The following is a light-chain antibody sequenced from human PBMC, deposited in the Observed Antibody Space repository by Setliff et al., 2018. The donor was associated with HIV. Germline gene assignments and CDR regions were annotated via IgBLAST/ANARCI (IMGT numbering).Light chain of an antibody. Sequence: QSALTQPPSVSGSPGQSVTISCTGASSDVGGYNYVSWYQQSPVTAPKLMISDVTTRPSGVSDRFSGSKSGNTASLTISRLRSEDEADYYCCSYTSANTWVFGTGTKVTVL. CDR2: DVT. V-gene: IGLV2-18*02. CDR3: CSYTSANTWV. J-gene: IGLJ1*01. CDR1: SSDVGGYNY.